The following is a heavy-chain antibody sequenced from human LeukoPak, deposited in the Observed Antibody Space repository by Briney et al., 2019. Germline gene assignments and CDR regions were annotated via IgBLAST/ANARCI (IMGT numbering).Heavy chain of an antibody. V-gene: IGHV4-4*07. D-gene: IGHD3-10*01. CDR2: IYTSGST. CDR3: ARAMVRGVIRWFYFDY. Sequence: ASETLSLTCTVSGGSISSYYWSWIRQPAGKGLEWIGRIYTSGSTNYNPSLKSRVTMSVDTSKNQFSLKLSSVTAADTAVYYCARAMVRGVIRWFYFDYWGQGTLVTVSS. J-gene: IGHJ4*02. CDR1: GGSISSYY.